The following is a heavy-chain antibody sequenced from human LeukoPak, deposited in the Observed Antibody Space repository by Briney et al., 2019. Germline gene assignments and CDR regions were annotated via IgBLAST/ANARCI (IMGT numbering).Heavy chain of an antibody. D-gene: IGHD5-12*01. CDR3: AKAFSAYENWPPNWFDP. J-gene: IGHJ5*02. CDR2: ISTSGGST. V-gene: IGHV3-23*01. CDR1: GFTFSSYA. Sequence: GGSLRLSCAASGFTFSSYAMSWVRQAPGKGLEWVSGISTSGGSTYYADSVKGRFTISRDNSKNTLYLQMSSLRAEDTAVYYCAKAFSAYENWPPNWFDPWGQGTLVTVSS.